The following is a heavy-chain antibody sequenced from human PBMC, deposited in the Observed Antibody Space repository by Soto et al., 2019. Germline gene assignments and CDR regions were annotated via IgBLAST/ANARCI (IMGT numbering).Heavy chain of an antibody. Sequence: SLTCTVSGGSISSGGYYWSWIRQHPGKGLEWIGYIYYSGSTYYNSSLKSRVTISVDTSKNQFSLKLSSVTAADTAVYYCARVWDSSGPNFDYWGQGTLVTVSS. V-gene: IGHV4-31*03. CDR2: IYYSGST. D-gene: IGHD3-22*01. J-gene: IGHJ4*02. CDR1: GGSISSGGYY. CDR3: ARVWDSSGPNFDY.